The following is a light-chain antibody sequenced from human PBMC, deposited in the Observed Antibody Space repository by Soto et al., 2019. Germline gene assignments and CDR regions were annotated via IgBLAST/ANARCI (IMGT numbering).Light chain of an antibody. CDR1: QLISSW. V-gene: IGKV1-12*01. CDR2: GAS. J-gene: IGKJ4*01. Sequence: IQMTQSPSSVSASVGDSVTITCRASQLISSWLAWYQVKPGKAPKLLIYGASNRESGVPSRFSGSDSGPRFTLTINSLQPEDSAPYYWQQASRFPLTFGGGPTVEI. CDR3: QQASRFPLT.